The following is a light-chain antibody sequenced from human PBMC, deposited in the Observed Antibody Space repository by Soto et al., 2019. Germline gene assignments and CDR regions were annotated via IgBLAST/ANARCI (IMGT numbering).Light chain of an antibody. J-gene: IGKJ4*01. Sequence: AIQLTQSPSSLSASVGDRVSITCRASQGIGSALAWYQLKPGAAPALLIYDASTLESGVPSRFSRSRSGADFTLTISSLQAEDFATYYCQNFRSSAISFGGGTKVEIK. CDR1: QGIGSA. CDR3: QNFRSSAIS. CDR2: DAS. V-gene: IGKV1-13*02.